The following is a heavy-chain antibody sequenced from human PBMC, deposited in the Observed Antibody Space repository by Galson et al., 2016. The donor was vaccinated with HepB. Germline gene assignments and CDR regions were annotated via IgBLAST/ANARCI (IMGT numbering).Heavy chain of an antibody. D-gene: IGHD6-13*01. CDR3: TRAGQTNSWYGGQFNY. V-gene: IGHV3-49*03. Sequence: SLRLSCAASGFASGDYAMNWFRQAPGKGLEWVGFIRRKADGGTTECAASVKGRFTISRDDSKSIAYPQMNSLKSEDTAVYYCTRAGQTNSWYGGQFNYWGQGTMVTVSS. CDR2: IRRKADGGTT. J-gene: IGHJ4*02. CDR1: GFASGDYA.